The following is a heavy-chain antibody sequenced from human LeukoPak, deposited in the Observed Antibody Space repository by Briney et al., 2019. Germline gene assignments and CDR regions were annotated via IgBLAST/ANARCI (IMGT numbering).Heavy chain of an antibody. J-gene: IGHJ4*02. CDR2: ILYDGSNK. D-gene: IGHD2-2*01. CDR3: ARVDCRSTSCSPFDY. Sequence: GGSLRLSCAASGFTFSTDSMHWVRQAPGKGLEWVAGILYDGSNKYYADSGKGRFTASRDNSTHTLYLPIHSLRAEATAVYYCARVDCRSTSCSPFDYWGQGTLVTVSS. CDR1: GFTFSTDS. V-gene: IGHV3-30*01.